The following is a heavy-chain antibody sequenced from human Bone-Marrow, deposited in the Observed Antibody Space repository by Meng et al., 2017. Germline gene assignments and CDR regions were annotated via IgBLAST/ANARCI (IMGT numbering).Heavy chain of an antibody. Sequence: QVQLVESGGGVVQPGRSLRLSCAASGSTFSNYAVHWVRQAPGKGLEWVTIISSDGSKTYYADAVKGRFTVSRDNAKNTVYLQMNSLRAGDTAMYYCARDLGLTNWFDPWGQGTLVTVSS. CDR1: GSTFSNYA. CDR3: ARDLGLTNWFDP. CDR2: ISSDGSKT. J-gene: IGHJ5*02. V-gene: IGHV3-30-3*01. D-gene: IGHD3/OR15-3a*01.